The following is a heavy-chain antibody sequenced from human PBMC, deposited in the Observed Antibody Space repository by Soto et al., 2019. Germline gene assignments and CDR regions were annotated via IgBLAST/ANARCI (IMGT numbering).Heavy chain of an antibody. D-gene: IGHD6-19*01. J-gene: IGHJ5*02. CDR1: GASISSGVYS. CDR2: IYPIGST. Sequence: TLSLTCAVSGASISSGVYSWRWIRQPPGQGLAWIGYIYPIGSTCYNPSLKSRVTISVDRSKNQFSLKLSSVNAADTAVYYCVRGAYISVAGTRCFDPRGQGTLVTV. V-gene: IGHV4-30-2*01. CDR3: VRGAYISVAGTRCFDP.